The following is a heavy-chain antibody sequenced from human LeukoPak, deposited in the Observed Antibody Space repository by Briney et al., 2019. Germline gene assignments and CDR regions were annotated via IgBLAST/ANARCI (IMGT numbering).Heavy chain of an antibody. CDR3: ARVNGGSYNYHYYGMDV. Sequence: ASVKVSCKASGYTFTGYYMHWVRQAPGQGLEWMGWINPNSGGTNYAQKFQGRVTMTRDTSISTAYMELSRLRSDDTAVYYCARVNGGSYNYHYYGMDVWGQGTTVTVSS. D-gene: IGHD1-26*01. J-gene: IGHJ6*02. CDR2: INPNSGGT. CDR1: GYTFTGYY. V-gene: IGHV1-2*02.